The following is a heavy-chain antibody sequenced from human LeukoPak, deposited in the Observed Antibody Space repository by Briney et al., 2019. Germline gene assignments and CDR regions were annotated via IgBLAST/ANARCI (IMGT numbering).Heavy chain of an antibody. D-gene: IGHD2-15*01. CDR3: ARFQCSGGGYRISYFNMGV. CDR1: GFIFSTYD. J-gene: IGHJ6*02. V-gene: IGHV3-21*01. CDR2: ITTSSSYI. Sequence: GGSLRLSCAASGFIFSTYDMSWVRQAPGKGLEWVSSITTSSSYIYYADSVRGRFAISRDNAKNSLYLQMNSLRADDTALYYCARFQCSGGGYRISYFNMGVWGQGTTVTVSS.